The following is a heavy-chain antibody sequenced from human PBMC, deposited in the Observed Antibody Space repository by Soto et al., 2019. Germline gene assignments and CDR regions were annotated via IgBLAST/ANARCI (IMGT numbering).Heavy chain of an antibody. CDR2: INSGSTSV. Sequence: EVQLVESGGGLVQPGGSLRLSCVASGFTFNSYSMNWVRQAPGKGLEWISYINSGSTSVFYADSVKGRFTISRDNAKHSLYLQMNSLRAEDTAVYYCASSASPDAYWGQGTLVTVSS. D-gene: IGHD1-26*01. CDR3: ASSASPDAY. J-gene: IGHJ4*02. V-gene: IGHV3-48*01. CDR1: GFTFNSYS.